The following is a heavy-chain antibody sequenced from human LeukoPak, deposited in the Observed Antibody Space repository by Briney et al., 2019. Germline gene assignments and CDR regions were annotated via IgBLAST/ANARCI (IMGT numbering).Heavy chain of an antibody. J-gene: IGHJ4*02. CDR2: ISWNSGSI. V-gene: IGHV3-9*01. Sequence: PGGSLRLSCAASGFTFDDYAMHWVRQAPGKGLEWVSGISWNSGSIGYADSVKGRFTISRDNAKNSLYLQMNSLRAEDTALYYCAKDISFGAAAGHFDYWGQGTLVTVSS. CDR3: AKDISFGAAAGHFDY. D-gene: IGHD6-13*01. CDR1: GFTFDDYA.